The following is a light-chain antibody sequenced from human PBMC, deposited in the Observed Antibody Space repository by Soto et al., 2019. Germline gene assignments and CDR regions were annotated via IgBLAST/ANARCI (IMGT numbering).Light chain of an antibody. J-gene: IGKJ2*01. Sequence: DIQMTQSPSSLSASVGDRVTITCRASQGISKYIGWFQQKPGKAPKSLIYATSRLQSGVPTRFSGSGSGTDFTLTISSLQAEDFASYSCQRYGSYPRTFGQGTKLE. CDR3: QRYGSYPRT. CDR2: ATS. CDR1: QGISKY. V-gene: IGKV1-16*01.